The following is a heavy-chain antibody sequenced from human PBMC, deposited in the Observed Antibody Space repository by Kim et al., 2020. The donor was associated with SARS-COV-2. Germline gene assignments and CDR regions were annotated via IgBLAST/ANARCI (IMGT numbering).Heavy chain of an antibody. D-gene: IGHD3-22*01. Sequence: GGSLRLSCAASGFTFSSNSMNWVRQAPGKGLEWVSSISISSSYISYADSVKGRFTISRDNAKNSLYLQMNSLRAEDTAVYYCARDYYDSSGYWRYYFDYWGQGTLVTVSS. J-gene: IGHJ4*02. CDR2: ISISSSYI. CDR3: ARDYYDSSGYWRYYFDY. V-gene: IGHV3-21*01. CDR1: GFTFSSNS.